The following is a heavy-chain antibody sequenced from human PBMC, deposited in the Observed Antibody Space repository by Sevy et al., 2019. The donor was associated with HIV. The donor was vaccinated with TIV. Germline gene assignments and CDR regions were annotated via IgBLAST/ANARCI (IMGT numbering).Heavy chain of an antibody. V-gene: IGHV3-53*01. J-gene: IGHJ6*02. D-gene: IGHD2-15*01. Sequence: GGSLRLSCAASGFTVSSNYMSWVRQAPGKGLEWVSVIYSGGSTYYADSVKGRFTISRDNSKNTLYHQMNSLRAEDTAVYYCAREGGYCSGGSCYPWYYYGMDVWGQGTTVTVSS. CDR2: IYSGGST. CDR1: GFTVSSNY. CDR3: AREGGYCSGGSCYPWYYYGMDV.